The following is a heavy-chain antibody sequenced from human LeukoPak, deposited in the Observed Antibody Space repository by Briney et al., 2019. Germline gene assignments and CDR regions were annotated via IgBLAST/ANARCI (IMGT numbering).Heavy chain of an antibody. V-gene: IGHV4-38-2*02. CDR3: ARHRRVGQYYDL. CDR1: GYSIRSGFY. J-gene: IGHJ2*01. Sequence: SETLSLTCTVSGYSIRSGFYWGWIRQSPGKGLEWIGNIYHSGITYCIPSLKSRVTISIDTSKNEVSLNLSSVTAADTAVYYCARHRRVGQYYDLWGRGTLVTVSS. CDR2: IYHSGIT.